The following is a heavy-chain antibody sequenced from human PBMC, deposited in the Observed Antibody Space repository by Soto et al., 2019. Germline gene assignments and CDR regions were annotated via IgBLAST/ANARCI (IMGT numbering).Heavy chain of an antibody. Sequence: QVQLVESGGGVVQPGRSLRLSCAASGFTFSSYGMHWVRQAPGKGLEWVAVIWYDGSNKYYADSVKGRFTISRDNSKNTLYLQMNSLRAEDTAVYYCARDVSIPGYFDYWGQGTLVTVSS. CDR3: ARDVSIPGYFDY. CDR2: IWYDGSNK. CDR1: GFTFSSYG. J-gene: IGHJ4*02. V-gene: IGHV3-33*01.